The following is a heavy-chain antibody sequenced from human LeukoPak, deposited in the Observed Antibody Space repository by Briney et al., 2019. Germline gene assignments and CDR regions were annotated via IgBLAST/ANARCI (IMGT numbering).Heavy chain of an antibody. J-gene: IGHJ4*02. Sequence: GGSLRLSCAASGFTFSNYGMHWVRQAPGKGLEWVAVISYDGSNKYYADSVKGRITISRDNSKNTLYLQMNSLRAEDTAVYYCARGNSGSYYVFNYFDYWGQGTLVTVSS. V-gene: IGHV3-30*03. CDR1: GFTFSNYG. CDR2: ISYDGSNK. CDR3: ARGNSGSYYVFNYFDY. D-gene: IGHD1-26*01.